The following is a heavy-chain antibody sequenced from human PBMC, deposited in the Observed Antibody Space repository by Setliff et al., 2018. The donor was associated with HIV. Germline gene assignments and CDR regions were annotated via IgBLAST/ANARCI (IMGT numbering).Heavy chain of an antibody. CDR3: ARSPDY. V-gene: IGHV4-61*09. CDR2: IFNSGTT. Sequence: PSETLSLTCSVSGGSISSITYYWSWIRQPAGKGLEWIGHIFNSGTTNYSPSLKSRVTISVDTSENQFFLKLTSVTAADTAMYYCARSPDYWGQGTQVTVSS. CDR1: GGSISSITYY. J-gene: IGHJ4*02.